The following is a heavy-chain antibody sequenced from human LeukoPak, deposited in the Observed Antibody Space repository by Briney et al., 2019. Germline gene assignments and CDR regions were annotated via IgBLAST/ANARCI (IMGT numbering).Heavy chain of an antibody. CDR2: IIPIFGTA. D-gene: IGHD4-23*01. CDR1: GGTFSSYA. Sequence: VASVKVSCTASGGTFSSYAIGWVRQAPGQGLEWMGGIIPIFGTANYAQKFQGRVTITADESTSTAYMELSSLRSEDTAVYYCATLYGGNSYYYYGMDVWGQGTTVTVSS. CDR3: ATLYGGNSYYYYGMDV. J-gene: IGHJ6*02. V-gene: IGHV1-69*13.